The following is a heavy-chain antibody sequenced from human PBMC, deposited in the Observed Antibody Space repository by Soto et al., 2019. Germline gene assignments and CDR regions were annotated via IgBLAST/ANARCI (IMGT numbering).Heavy chain of an antibody. D-gene: IGHD3-10*01. CDR2: IKSKTDGGTT. CDR1: GFTFSNAW. J-gene: IGHJ6*02. CDR3: TTDFLDLAELSYGSGSYYYGMDV. V-gene: IGHV3-15*07. Sequence: GESLKISCAASGFTFSNAWMNWVRQAPGKGLEWVGRIKSKTDGGTTDYAAPVKGRFTISRDDSKNTLYLKMNSLKTEDTAVYYCTTDFLDLAELSYGSGSYYYGMDVWGQGTTVTVSS.